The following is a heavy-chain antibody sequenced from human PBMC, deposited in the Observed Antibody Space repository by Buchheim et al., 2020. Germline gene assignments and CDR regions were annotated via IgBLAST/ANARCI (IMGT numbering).Heavy chain of an antibody. CDR2: IYYSGST. CDR1: GGSISSNSYH. D-gene: IGHD3-3*01. CDR3: ARQVLRYYDFWSGKGFDP. V-gene: IGHV4-39*01. Sequence: QLQLQESGPGLVKPSETLSLTCTVSGGSISSNSYHWGWIRQPPGKGLEGIGSIYYSGSTYYNPSLKRRVTISVDTSKNQFSLKLSSVTAAETAVYYCARQVLRYYDFWSGKGFDPWGQGTL. J-gene: IGHJ5*02.